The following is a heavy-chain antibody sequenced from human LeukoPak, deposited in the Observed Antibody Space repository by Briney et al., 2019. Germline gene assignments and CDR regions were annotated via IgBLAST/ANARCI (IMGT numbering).Heavy chain of an antibody. Sequence: ASVKVSCEASGGTFSSYAISWVRQAPGQGLEWMGGIIPIFGTANYAQKFQGRVTITADESMSTAYMELSSLRSEDTAVYYCARVPLDGEEIYYYYGMDVWGQGTTVTVSS. CDR2: IIPIFGTA. J-gene: IGHJ6*02. CDR3: ARVPLDGEEIYYYYGMDV. V-gene: IGHV1-69*13. CDR1: GGTFSSYA. D-gene: IGHD4-17*01.